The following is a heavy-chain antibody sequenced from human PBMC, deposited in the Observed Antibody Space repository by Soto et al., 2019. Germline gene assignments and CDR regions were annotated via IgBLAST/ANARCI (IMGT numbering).Heavy chain of an antibody. V-gene: IGHV4-31*03. CDR3: VRGRSPLGQEPLDL. CDR2: IYNNGRT. J-gene: IGHJ1*01. Sequence: SETLSLTCTVSGDSMTSDNFYWTWIRQHPGKGLEWIGCIYNNGRTYYNRSLKSRLSISVDTSKSQLSFSLTAGTAAHTALSYCVRGRSPLGQEPLDLWGQGTQVTVSS. CDR1: GDSMTSDNFY. D-gene: IGHD1-26*01.